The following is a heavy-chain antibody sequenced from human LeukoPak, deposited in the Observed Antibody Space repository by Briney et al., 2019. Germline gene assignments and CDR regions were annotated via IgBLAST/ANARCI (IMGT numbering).Heavy chain of an antibody. Sequence: GASVKVSCKASGYTFTSYAMHWVRQAPGQRLEWMGWINAGNGNTKYSQKFQGRVTITRDTSASTAYMELSSLRSEDTAVYYCARGWFGESPLGYWGQGTLVTVSS. CDR3: ARGWFGESPLGY. CDR1: GYTFTSYA. V-gene: IGHV1-3*01. D-gene: IGHD3-10*01. J-gene: IGHJ4*02. CDR2: INAGNGNT.